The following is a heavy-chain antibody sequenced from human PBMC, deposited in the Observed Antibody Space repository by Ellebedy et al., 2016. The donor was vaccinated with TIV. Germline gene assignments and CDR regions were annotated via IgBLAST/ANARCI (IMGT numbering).Heavy chain of an antibody. D-gene: IGHD2-21*02. V-gene: IGHV4-39*01. Sequence: MPSETLSLTCSVPGGSVSSTRYYWAWIRQPPGKGLEYIGSVYYSGSPYYNPSFKSRVTLSAETSKNQFSLNLRTATAADTAVYYCARTDPWQPIDDWGQGILVSVSS. CDR3: ARTDPWQPIDD. CDR1: GGSVSSTRYY. CDR2: VYYSGSP. J-gene: IGHJ4*02.